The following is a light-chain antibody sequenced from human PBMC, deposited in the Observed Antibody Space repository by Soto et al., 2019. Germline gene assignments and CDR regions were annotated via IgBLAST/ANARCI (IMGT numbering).Light chain of an antibody. CDR3: CSHAGASVV. Sequence: QSVLTQPASVSGSPGQSITISCTGTSGDIGSYDYVSWYQQPPGKAPKLIIYDFYKRPSGVPGRFSGSKSGNTASLTISGLQAEDETDYYCCSHAGASVVFGTGTKLTVL. CDR2: DFY. V-gene: IGLV2-11*01. J-gene: IGLJ1*01. CDR1: SGDIGSYDY.